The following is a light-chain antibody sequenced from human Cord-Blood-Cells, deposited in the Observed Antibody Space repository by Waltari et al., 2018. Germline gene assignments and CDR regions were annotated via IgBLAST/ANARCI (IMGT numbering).Light chain of an antibody. J-gene: IGKJ2*01. Sequence: DIQLTQSPSFLSASVGDSVTITCRASQGISSYLDWYQQKPGKAPKLLIYAASTLQSGVPSRFSGSGSGTEFTLTISSLQPEDFATYYCQQLNSYPYTFGQGTKLEIK. CDR3: QQLNSYPYT. CDR1: QGISSY. V-gene: IGKV1-9*01. CDR2: AAS.